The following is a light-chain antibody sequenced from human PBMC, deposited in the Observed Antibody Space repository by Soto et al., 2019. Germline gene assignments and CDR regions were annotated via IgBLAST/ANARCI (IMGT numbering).Light chain of an antibody. V-gene: IGKV3-20*01. CDR2: NIF. J-gene: IGKJ4*01. CDR1: QTLKNVF. Sequence: EIVLTQSPGTLSLSPGERATLSCRASQTLKNVFLAWFQQKPGQSPRLLTYNIFTRAAGVPDRISASGSGTDFTLTISSLEPEDFAVYYCQLYGVSPTFGGGTKVEMK. CDR3: QLYGVSPT.